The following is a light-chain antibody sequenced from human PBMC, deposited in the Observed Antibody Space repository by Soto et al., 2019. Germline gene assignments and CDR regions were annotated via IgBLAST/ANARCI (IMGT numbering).Light chain of an antibody. CDR3: QEAESYSNT. J-gene: IGKJ2*01. Sequence: DVQLTQSPSTLSASVGDRVTITCRASHSISTWLAWYQQKQGKAPKLLIYKASSLESGVPSRFSGSGSGTEFTLTISSLQPDDFATYFGQEAESYSNTFGQGTKVEIE. CDR1: HSISTW. V-gene: IGKV1-5*03. CDR2: KAS.